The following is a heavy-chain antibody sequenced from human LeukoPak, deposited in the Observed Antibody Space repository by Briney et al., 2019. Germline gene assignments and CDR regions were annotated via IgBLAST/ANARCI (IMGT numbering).Heavy chain of an antibody. CDR1: GYSFTSYG. J-gene: IGHJ4*02. CDR2: ISGYSGNT. D-gene: IGHD5-24*01. V-gene: IGHV1-18*01. CDR3: ARERGVDGKSFDY. Sequence: ASVKVSCKASGYSFTSYGISWVRQAPGQGLEWMGWISGYSGNTNYAQKFQGRVTMTTDTSTSTAYMELRSLRSDDTAVYYCARERGVDGKSFDYWGQGTLVTVSS.